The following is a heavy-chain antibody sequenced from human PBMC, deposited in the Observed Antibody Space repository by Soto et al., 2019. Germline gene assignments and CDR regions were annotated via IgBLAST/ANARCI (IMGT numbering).Heavy chain of an antibody. D-gene: IGHD3-10*01. Sequence: PGGSLRLSCAASGFTFSSYAMSWVRQAPGKGLEWVSAISGSGGSTYYADSVKGRFTISRDNSKNTLYLQMNSLRAEDTAVYYCAKDRLDYYGSGSYPWFDPWGQGTLVTVSS. CDR1: GFTFSSYA. V-gene: IGHV3-23*01. J-gene: IGHJ5*02. CDR3: AKDRLDYYGSGSYPWFDP. CDR2: ISGSGGST.